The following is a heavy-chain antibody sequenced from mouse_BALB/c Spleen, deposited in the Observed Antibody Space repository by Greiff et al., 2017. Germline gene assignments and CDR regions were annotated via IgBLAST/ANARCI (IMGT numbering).Heavy chain of an antibody. CDR1: GYTFSSYW. CDR2: ILPGSGST. Sequence: VQRVESGAELMKPGASVKISCKATGYTFSSYWIEWVKQRPGHGLEWIGEILPGSGSTNYNEKFKGKATFTADTSSNTAYMQLSSLTSEDSAIYFCASPILTTVVALDYWGQGTTLTVSS. D-gene: IGHD1-1*01. V-gene: IGHV1-9*01. J-gene: IGHJ2*01. CDR3: ASPILTTVVALDY.